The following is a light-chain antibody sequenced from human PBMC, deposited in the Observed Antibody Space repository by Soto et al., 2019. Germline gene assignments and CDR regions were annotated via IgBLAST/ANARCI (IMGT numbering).Light chain of an antibody. CDR3: QQSNDWVT. V-gene: IGKV3-11*01. J-gene: IGKJ4*01. Sequence: EVVLTQSPATLSLSPGERATLSCRASQSIRNYLAWYQQKPGQAPRLLIYDASNRATGIPARFSGSGSGTDLILTISSLEHEDSGVYYCQQSNDWVTFGGGTKVDIK. CDR1: QSIRNY. CDR2: DAS.